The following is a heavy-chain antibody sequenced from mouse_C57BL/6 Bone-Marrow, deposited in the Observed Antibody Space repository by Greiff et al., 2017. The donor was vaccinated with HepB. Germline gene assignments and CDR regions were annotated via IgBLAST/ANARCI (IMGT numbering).Heavy chain of an antibody. J-gene: IGHJ2*01. V-gene: IGHV1-64*01. CDR1: GYTFTSYW. D-gene: IGHD1-1*01. Sequence: QVQLQQPGAELVKPGASVKLSCKASGYTFTSYWMHWVKQRPGQGLEWIGMIHPNSGSTNYNEKFKSKATLTVDKSSSTAYMQLSSLTSEDSAVYYGARRRYYYGSSHYFDYWGQGTTLTVSS. CDR3: ARRRYYYGSSHYFDY. CDR2: IHPNSGST.